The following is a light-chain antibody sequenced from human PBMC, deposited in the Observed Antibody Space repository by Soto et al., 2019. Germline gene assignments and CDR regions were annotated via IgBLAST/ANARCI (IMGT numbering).Light chain of an antibody. Sequence: QSVLTQPPSVSGAPGQRVTISCSESSSDIGAGYDVHWYQQLPGAAPKLLFYGNSNRPSGVPDRFSGSKSGTSASLAITGLQAEDEADYYCQSYDTSLSDVVFGGGTKLTVL. CDR1: SSDIGAGYD. V-gene: IGLV1-40*01. CDR2: GNS. CDR3: QSYDTSLSDVV. J-gene: IGLJ2*01.